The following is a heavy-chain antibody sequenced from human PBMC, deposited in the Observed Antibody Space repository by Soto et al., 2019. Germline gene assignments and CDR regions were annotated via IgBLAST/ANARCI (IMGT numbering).Heavy chain of an antibody. D-gene: IGHD3-16*01. CDR2: ISAHNGNT. V-gene: IGHV1-18*01. CDR1: GYAFTTYG. CDR3: ARGGSGDY. Sequence: QVHLVQSGAEVKKPGASVKVSCKGSGYAFTTYGITWVRQAPGQGLEWMGWISAHNGNTNYAQQLQGRVTVTRDTSTSTAYMGLRGLRSDDTAVYYCARGGSGDYWGQGALVTVSS. J-gene: IGHJ4*02.